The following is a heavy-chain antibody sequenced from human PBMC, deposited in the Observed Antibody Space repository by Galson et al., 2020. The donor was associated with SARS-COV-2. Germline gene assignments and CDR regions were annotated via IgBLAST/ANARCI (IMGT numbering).Heavy chain of an antibody. J-gene: IGHJ4*02. CDR1: GGSISSSNYY. Sequence: SETLSLTCTVSGGSISSSNYYWGWVRQPPGEGLEWISSIYYTESNYYNPSLTSRVTMSVDTSRNQFSLKLSSVTAADTAVYYCARQILTGYYSFYYFDFWGQGTLVTVSS. CDR2: IYYTESN. V-gene: IGHV4-39*01. CDR3: ARQILTGYYSFYYFDF. D-gene: IGHD3-9*01.